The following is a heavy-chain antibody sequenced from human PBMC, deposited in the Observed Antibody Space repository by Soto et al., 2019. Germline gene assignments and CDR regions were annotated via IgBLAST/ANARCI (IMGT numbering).Heavy chain of an antibody. D-gene: IGHD2-21*02. J-gene: IGHJ4*02. CDR2: IYYSGST. CDR1: GGSISSGGYY. V-gene: IGHV4-31*03. Sequence: ASEILSLTCTVSGGSISSGGYYWSWIRQHPGKGLEWIGYIYYSGSTYYNPSLKSRVTISVDTSKNQFSLKLSSVTAADTAVYYCARDVTNYFDYWGQGTLVTVSS. CDR3: ARDVTNYFDY.